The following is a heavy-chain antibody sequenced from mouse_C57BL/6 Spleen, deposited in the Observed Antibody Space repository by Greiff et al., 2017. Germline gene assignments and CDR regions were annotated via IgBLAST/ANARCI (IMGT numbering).Heavy chain of an antibody. J-gene: IGHJ2*01. V-gene: IGHV1-26*01. Sequence: EVQLQQSGPELVKPGASVKISCKASGYTFTDYYMNWVKQSHGKSLEWIGDINPNNGGTSYNQKFKGKATLTVDKSSSTAYMELRSLTSEDSAVXYCARGEGLFDYWGQGTTLTVSS. CDR2: INPNNGGT. CDR3: ARGEGLFDY. D-gene: IGHD3-3*01. CDR1: GYTFTDYY.